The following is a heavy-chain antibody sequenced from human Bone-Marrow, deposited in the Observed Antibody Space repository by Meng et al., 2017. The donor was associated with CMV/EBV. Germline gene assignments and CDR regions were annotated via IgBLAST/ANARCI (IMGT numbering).Heavy chain of an antibody. CDR2: IYYSGST. Sequence: SETLSLTCTASGGSISSSSYYWGWIRQPPGKGLVWIGSIYYSGSTYYNPSLKSRVTISVDTSKNQFSLKLSSVTAADTAVYYCARHYDFWSFDYWGQGTLVTVSS. J-gene: IGHJ4*02. CDR3: ARHYDFWSFDY. CDR1: GGSISSSSYY. V-gene: IGHV4-39*01. D-gene: IGHD3-3*01.